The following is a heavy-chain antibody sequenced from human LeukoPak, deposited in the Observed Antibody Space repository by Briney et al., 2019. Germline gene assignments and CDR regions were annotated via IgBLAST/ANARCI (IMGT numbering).Heavy chain of an antibody. CDR3: ARHEYSGSYYGLSWFDP. CDR1: GGSISSSGYY. V-gene: IGHV4-39*01. J-gene: IGHJ5*02. D-gene: IGHD1-26*01. Sequence: PSETLSLTCTVSGGSISSSGYYWGWIRQPPGKGLEWIASIYYSGSTYYNPSLKSRVTISVDTSKNQLSLKLCSLTAADTAVYYCARHEYSGSYYGLSWFDPWGQGTLVTVSS. CDR2: IYYSGST.